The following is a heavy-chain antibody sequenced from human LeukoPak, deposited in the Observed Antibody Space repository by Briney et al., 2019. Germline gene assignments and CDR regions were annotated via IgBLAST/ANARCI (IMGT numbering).Heavy chain of an antibody. D-gene: IGHD2-2*01. Sequence: ASVTVSCKASGYTFTSYDINWVRQATGQGLEWMGWMNPNSGNTGYAQKFQGRVTMTRNTSISTAYMELSSLRSEDTAVYYCARAPRSTSRSQVYYYGMDVWGQGTTVTVSS. CDR1: GYTFTSYD. CDR2: MNPNSGNT. V-gene: IGHV1-8*01. CDR3: ARAPRSTSRSQVYYYGMDV. J-gene: IGHJ6*02.